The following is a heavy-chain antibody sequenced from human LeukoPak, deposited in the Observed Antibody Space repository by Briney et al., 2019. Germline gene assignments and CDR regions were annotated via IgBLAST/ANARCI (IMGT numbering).Heavy chain of an antibody. CDR3: ARVGDYALKD. V-gene: IGHV4-4*07. Sequence: SETLSLTCTVSGGSINNYYWSWIRQPAGKGLEWIGRIYTSGSTNYNPSLKSRVTMSVDTSKNQCTLKLSSVTAADTAVYYCARVGDYALKDWGQGTPVTVSS. CDR1: GGSINNYY. J-gene: IGHJ4*02. CDR2: IYTSGST. D-gene: IGHD3-16*01.